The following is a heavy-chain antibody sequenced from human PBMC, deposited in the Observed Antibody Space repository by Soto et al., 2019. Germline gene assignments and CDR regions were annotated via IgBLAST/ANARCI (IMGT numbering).Heavy chain of an antibody. V-gene: IGHV4-59*08. Sequence: PSETLSLTCTVSGGSISSYYWSWIRQPPGKGLEWIGYIYYSGSTNYNPSLKSRVTISVDTSKNQFSLKLSSVTAADTAVYYCARHLKQEVSWCWFDPWGQGTLVTVSS. J-gene: IGHJ5*02. CDR3: ARHLKQEVSWCWFDP. CDR1: GGSISSYY. CDR2: IYYSGST. D-gene: IGHD2-15*01.